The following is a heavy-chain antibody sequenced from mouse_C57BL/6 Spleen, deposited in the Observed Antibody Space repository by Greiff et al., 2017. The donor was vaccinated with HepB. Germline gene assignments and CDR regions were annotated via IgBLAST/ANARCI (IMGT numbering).Heavy chain of an antibody. V-gene: IGHV1-69*01. CDR1: GYTFTSYW. CDR3: ARGILLRFFFDY. Sequence: QVQLKQPGAELVMPGASVKLSCKASGYTFTSYWMHWVKQRPGQGLEWIGEIDPSDSYTNYNQKFKGKSTLTVDKSSSTAYMQLSSLTSEDSAVYYCARGILLRFFFDYWGQGTTLTVSS. J-gene: IGHJ2*01. D-gene: IGHD1-1*01. CDR2: IDPSDSYT.